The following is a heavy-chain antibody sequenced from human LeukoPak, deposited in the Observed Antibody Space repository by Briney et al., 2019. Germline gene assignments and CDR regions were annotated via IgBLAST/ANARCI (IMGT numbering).Heavy chain of an antibody. CDR2: IYWDDDK. V-gene: IGHV2-5*02. CDR3: ARTTYYYDSSGGRAFDI. CDR1: GFSLSTSGVG. J-gene: IGHJ3*02. D-gene: IGHD3-22*01. Sequence: SGPTLVKPTQTLTLTCTFSGFSLSTSGVGVGWIRQPPGKALEWLALIYWDDDKRYSPSLKSRLTITKDTSKNQVVLTMTNMDPVDTATYYCARTTYYYDSSGGRAFDIWGLGTVVTVSS.